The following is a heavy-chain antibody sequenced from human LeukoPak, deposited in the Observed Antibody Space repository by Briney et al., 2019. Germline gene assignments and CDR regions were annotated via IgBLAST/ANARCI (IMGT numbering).Heavy chain of an antibody. CDR2: PSGSGGRT. Sequence: GGSLRLSCTTSGFIFSNYGMSWVRQAPGKGLEWVSGPSGSGGRTYYAYSVKGRFTISRDNSKNTLFLQMNSLRAEDTAIYYCAKDGYSSSRYALLNYFDYWGQGTLVTVSS. CDR1: GFIFSNYG. V-gene: IGHV3-23*01. D-gene: IGHD6-13*01. J-gene: IGHJ4*02. CDR3: AKDGYSSSRYALLNYFDY.